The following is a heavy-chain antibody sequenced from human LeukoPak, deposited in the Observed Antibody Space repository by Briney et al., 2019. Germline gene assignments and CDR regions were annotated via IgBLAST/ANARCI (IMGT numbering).Heavy chain of an antibody. CDR1: GYTSTSYG. Sequence: SVKVSCKASGYTSTSYGISWVRQAPGQGLEWMGGIIPIFGTANYAQKFQGRVTITTDESTSTAYMELSSLRSEDTAVYYCAREWGYCSSTSCYLTNNWFDPWGQGTLVTVSS. J-gene: IGHJ5*02. D-gene: IGHD2-2*01. CDR2: IIPIFGTA. V-gene: IGHV1-69*05. CDR3: AREWGYCSSTSCYLTNNWFDP.